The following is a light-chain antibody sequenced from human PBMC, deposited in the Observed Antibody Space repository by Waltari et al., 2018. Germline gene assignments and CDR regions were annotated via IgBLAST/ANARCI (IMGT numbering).Light chain of an antibody. J-gene: IGKJ1*01. Sequence: DIQMTQSPSTLSASVGDRVTITCRASQSISSWLTWYQQKPGKAPKLLIYKAYSLARGVPSRFSGSGSGTEFTLTISSLQPDDFATYYCQQYNSFWTFGQGTKVEIK. CDR2: KAY. V-gene: IGKV1-5*03. CDR3: QQYNSFWT. CDR1: QSISSW.